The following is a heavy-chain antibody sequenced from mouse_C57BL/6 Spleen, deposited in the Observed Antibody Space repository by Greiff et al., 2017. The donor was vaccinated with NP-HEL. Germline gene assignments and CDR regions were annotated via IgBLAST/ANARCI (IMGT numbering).Heavy chain of an antibody. J-gene: IGHJ3*01. V-gene: IGHV5-16*01. Sequence: EVQLMESEGGLVQPGSSMKLSCTASGFTFSDYYMAWVRQVPEKGLEWVANINYDGSSTYYLDSLKSRFIISRDNAKNILYLQMSSLKSEDTATYYCARDGDYGSRRGFGFAYWGQGTLVTVSA. CDR3: ARDGDYGSRRGFGFAY. CDR1: GFTFSDYY. CDR2: INYDGSST. D-gene: IGHD1-1*01.